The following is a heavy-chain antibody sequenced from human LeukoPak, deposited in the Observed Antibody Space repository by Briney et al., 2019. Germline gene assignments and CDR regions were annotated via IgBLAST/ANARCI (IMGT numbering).Heavy chain of an antibody. D-gene: IGHD2-15*01. CDR1: GGSISSYY. V-gene: IGHV4-59*01. CDR3: ARLRFYCSGGSCYWSYFDY. CDR2: IYYSGST. Sequence: SETLSLTCTVSGGSISSYYWSWIRQPPGKGLEWIGYIYYSGSTNYNPSLRSRVTISVDTSKNQFSLKLSSVTAADTAVYYCARLRFYCSGGSCYWSYFDYWGQGTLVTVSS. J-gene: IGHJ4*02.